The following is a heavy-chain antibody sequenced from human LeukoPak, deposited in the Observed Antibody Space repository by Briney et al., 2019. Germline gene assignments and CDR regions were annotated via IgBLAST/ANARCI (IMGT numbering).Heavy chain of an antibody. Sequence: SGGSLRLSCAASGFTFSNAWMSWVRQAPGKGLEWVGHIGSKIDGGTTDYAAPVKGRFTISRDDSKNTLYVEMNSLKTEDTAVYYCTTRSGRDGYWGQGTLVTVSS. CDR1: GFTFSNAW. CDR2: IGSKIDGGTT. J-gene: IGHJ4*02. D-gene: IGHD3-10*01. V-gene: IGHV3-15*04. CDR3: TTRSGRDGY.